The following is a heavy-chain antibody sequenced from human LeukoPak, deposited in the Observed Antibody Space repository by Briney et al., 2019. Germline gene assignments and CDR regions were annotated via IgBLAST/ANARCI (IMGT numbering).Heavy chain of an antibody. Sequence: PSETLSLTCAVSGGSISSGGYSWSWLRQPPGKGLEWIGYIYHSGSTYYTPSLKSRVTISGDRSKNQFSLKLSSVTAADTAVYYCAREVRYDFWRVGYFDYWGQGTLVTVSS. J-gene: IGHJ4*02. CDR2: IYHSGST. CDR3: AREVRYDFWRVGYFDY. V-gene: IGHV4-30-2*01. D-gene: IGHD3-3*01. CDR1: GGSISSGGYS.